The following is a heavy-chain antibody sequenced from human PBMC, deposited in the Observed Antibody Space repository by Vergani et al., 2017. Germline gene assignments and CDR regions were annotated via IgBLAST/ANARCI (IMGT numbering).Heavy chain of an antibody. J-gene: IGHJ6*03. CDR3: ASTSSSSYYYYYMDV. V-gene: IGHV1-69*01. Sequence: QVQLLQSGAEVKKPGSSVKVSCKASGGTFSSYAISGVRQAPGQGLEWMGGIIPIFGTANYAQEFQGIVTITADESTSTAYMELSSMRSEDTAVYYCASTSSSSYYYYYMDVWGKGTTVTVSS. D-gene: IGHD6-6*01. CDR1: GGTFSSYA. CDR2: IIPIFGTA.